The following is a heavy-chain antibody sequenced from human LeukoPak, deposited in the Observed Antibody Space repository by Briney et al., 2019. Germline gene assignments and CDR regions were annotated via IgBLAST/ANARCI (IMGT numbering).Heavy chain of an antibody. J-gene: IGHJ6*02. CDR2: IKSKTDGGTT. V-gene: IGHV3-15*01. CDR3: TTAPTYYYDSSGYYYADYYYGMDV. D-gene: IGHD3-22*01. CDR1: GFTFSNAW. Sequence: GGSLRLSCAASGFTFSNAWMSWVRQAPGKGLEWVGRIKSKTDGGTTDYAAPVKGRFTISRDDSKNTLYLQMNSLKTEDTAVYYCTTAPTYYYDSSGYYYADYYYGMDVWGQGTTVTVSS.